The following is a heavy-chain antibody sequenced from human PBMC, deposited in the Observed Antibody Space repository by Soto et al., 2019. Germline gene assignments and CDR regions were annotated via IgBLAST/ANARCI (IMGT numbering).Heavy chain of an antibody. CDR3: AKDRRPNYYYGMDV. CDR1: GFTFSSYG. V-gene: IGHV3-30*18. J-gene: IGHJ6*01. D-gene: IGHD6-25*01. CDR2: ISYDGSNK. Sequence: QVQLVESGGGVVQPGRSLRLSWAASGFTFSSYGMHWVRQAPGKGLEWVAVISYDGSNKYYADSVKGRFTISRDNSKNTLYLQMNSLRAEDTAVYYCAKDRRPNYYYGMDVW.